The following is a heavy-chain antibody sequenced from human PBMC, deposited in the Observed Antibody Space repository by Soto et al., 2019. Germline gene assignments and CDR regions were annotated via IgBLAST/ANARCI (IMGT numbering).Heavy chain of an antibody. V-gene: IGHV3-23*01. J-gene: IGHJ6*02. CDR2: ISGSGGST. CDR1: GFTFSSYA. D-gene: IGHD5-18*01. Sequence: GGSLRLSCAASGFTFSSYAMSWVRQAPGKGLEWISAISGSGGSTYYAYSVKGRFTISRDNTKNTLYLQMNSLRAEDTAVYYCAKPNGVYSYVRYYYGMDVWGQGTTVTVSS. CDR3: AKPNGVYSYVRYYYGMDV.